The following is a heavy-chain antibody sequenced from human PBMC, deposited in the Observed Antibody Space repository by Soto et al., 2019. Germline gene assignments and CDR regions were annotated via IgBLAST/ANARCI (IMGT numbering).Heavy chain of an antibody. V-gene: IGHV3-21*01. D-gene: IGHD3-16*02. Sequence: GGSLRLSCAASGFTFSSYSMNWVRQAPGKGLEWVSSISSSSSYIYYADSVKGRFTISRDNAKNSLYLQMNSLRAEDTAVYYCARNPYYDYIWGSHRPPRENWFDPWGQGTLVTVSS. CDR3: ARNPYYDYIWGSHRPPRENWFDP. CDR2: ISSSSSYI. J-gene: IGHJ5*02. CDR1: GFTFSSYS.